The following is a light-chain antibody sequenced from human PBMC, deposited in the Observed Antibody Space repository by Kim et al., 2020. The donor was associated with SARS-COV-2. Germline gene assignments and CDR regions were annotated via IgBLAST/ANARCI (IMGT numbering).Light chain of an antibody. CDR2: AAS. CDR3: LQDYTYPWT. V-gene: IGKV1-6*01. J-gene: IGKJ1*01. Sequence: ASIGDRVTITCRPSQGIRNDLSWYQQKPGKAPKVLVYAASSLQTGVPSRFSGSGSDTEFTLTISSLQPEDAATYYCLQDYTYPWTFGQGTKVEIK. CDR1: QGIRND.